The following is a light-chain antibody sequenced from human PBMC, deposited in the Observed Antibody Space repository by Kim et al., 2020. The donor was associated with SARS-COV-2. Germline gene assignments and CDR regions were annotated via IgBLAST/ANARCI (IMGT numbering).Light chain of an antibody. CDR1: QSVSSSY. CDR3: QQYGTSPYT. CDR2: GAS. Sequence: LSPGERATLSCRASQSVSSSYLAWYQQKPGQAPRLLIYGASSRATGIPDRFSGSGSGTHFTLTISRLEPEDSAVYYCQQYGTSPYTFGQGTKLEI. J-gene: IGKJ2*01. V-gene: IGKV3-20*01.